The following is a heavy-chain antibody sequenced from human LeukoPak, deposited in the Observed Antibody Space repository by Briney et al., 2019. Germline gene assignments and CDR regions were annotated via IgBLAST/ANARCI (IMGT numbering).Heavy chain of an antibody. CDR1: GGSISSSSYY. Sequence: SETLSLTCTVSGGSISSSSYYWGWIRQPPGKGLEWIGSIYYSGSTYYNPSLKSRVTVSVDTSKNQFSLKLSSVTAADTAVYYCARDRGSGSYYLWGQGTLVTVSS. D-gene: IGHD3-10*01. CDR2: IYYSGST. J-gene: IGHJ1*01. V-gene: IGHV4-39*07. CDR3: ARDRGSGSYYL.